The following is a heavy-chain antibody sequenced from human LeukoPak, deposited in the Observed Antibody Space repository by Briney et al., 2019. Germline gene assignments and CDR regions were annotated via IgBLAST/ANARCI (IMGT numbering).Heavy chain of an antibody. CDR2: INHSGST. Sequence: KASETLSLTCAVYGVSFSGYYWSWIRQPPGKGLEWIGEINHSGSTNYNPSLKSRVSISVDSSKNQFSLKVSSVTAADTAVYYCARGSDTAAGLYWGQGTLVTVSS. CDR1: GVSFSGYY. V-gene: IGHV4-34*01. CDR3: ARGSDTAAGLY. J-gene: IGHJ4*02. D-gene: IGHD6-13*01.